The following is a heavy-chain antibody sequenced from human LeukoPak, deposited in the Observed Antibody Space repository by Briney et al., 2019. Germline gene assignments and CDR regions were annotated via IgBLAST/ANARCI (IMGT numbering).Heavy chain of an antibody. Sequence: GGSLRLSCAASGFTFSGSAMHWVRHASGKGLEWVGRIGSKANSYATAYAASVKGRFTISRDDSKNTAYLQMNSLKTEDTAVYYCTRLDSSGWSDYWGQGTLVTVPS. CDR3: TRLDSSGWSDY. CDR2: IGSKANSYAT. V-gene: IGHV3-73*01. CDR1: GFTFSGSA. J-gene: IGHJ4*02. D-gene: IGHD6-19*01.